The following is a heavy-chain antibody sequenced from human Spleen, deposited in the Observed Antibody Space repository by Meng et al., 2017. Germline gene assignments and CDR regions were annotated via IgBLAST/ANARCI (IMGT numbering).Heavy chain of an antibody. CDR3: ARVGSSSWFIAD. Sequence: VQVQESGPGLVKPSGTLSLTCAVSGGSISSSNWWSWVRQSPGKGLEWIGEIYDGGSTNYNPSLKSRVTISVDKSKNQFSLKLSSVTAADTAVYYCARVGSSSWFIADWGQGTLVTVSS. CDR1: GGSISSSNW. D-gene: IGHD6-13*01. V-gene: IGHV4-4*02. J-gene: IGHJ4*02. CDR2: IYDGGST.